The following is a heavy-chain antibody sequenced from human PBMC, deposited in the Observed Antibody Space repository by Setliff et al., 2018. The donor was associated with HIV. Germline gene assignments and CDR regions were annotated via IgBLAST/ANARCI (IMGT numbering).Heavy chain of an antibody. Sequence: ASVKVSCKASGYTFTSYYMHWVRQAHGQGLEWMGIINPSSGSTTYAQKFQGRVTMTRDTSTSTVYMELSSLRSEDTAVYYCARDPAPSSSASYFQHWGQGTPVTVS. J-gene: IGHJ1*01. CDR2: INPSSGST. D-gene: IGHD6-6*01. CDR1: GYTFTSYY. V-gene: IGHV1-46*01. CDR3: ARDPAPSSSASYFQH.